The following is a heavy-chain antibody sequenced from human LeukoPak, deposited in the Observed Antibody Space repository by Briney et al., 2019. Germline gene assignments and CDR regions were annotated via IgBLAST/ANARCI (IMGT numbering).Heavy chain of an antibody. CDR2: FYSSGNT. V-gene: IGHV4-61*02. J-gene: IGHJ4*02. CDR1: GGSISSGPYY. D-gene: IGHD5-24*01. CDR3: ARAPYDGYKLDY. Sequence: SETLSLTCTVSGGSISSGPYYWNWIRQPAGKGLEWIGRFYSSGNTNYNPSLKSRVTISLDTSKNQFSLRLSSVTAADTAVYYCARAPYDGYKLDYWGQGNLVTVSS.